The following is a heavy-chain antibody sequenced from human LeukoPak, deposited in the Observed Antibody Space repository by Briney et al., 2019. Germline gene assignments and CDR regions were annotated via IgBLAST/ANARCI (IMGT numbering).Heavy chain of an antibody. D-gene: IGHD5-12*01. CDR1: GFTFSSYA. Sequence: GGTLRLSCAASGFTFSSYAMSWVRQAPGKGLEWVSSISSSSSYIYYADSVKGRFTISRDNAKNSLYLQMNSLRAEDTAVYYCGRVKEASAFDIWGQGTMVTVSS. J-gene: IGHJ3*02. V-gene: IGHV3-21*01. CDR2: ISSSSSYI. CDR3: GRVKEASAFDI.